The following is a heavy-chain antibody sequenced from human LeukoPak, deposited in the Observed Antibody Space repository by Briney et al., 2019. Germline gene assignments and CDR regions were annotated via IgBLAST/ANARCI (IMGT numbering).Heavy chain of an antibody. D-gene: IGHD6-6*01. V-gene: IGHV1-69*04. CDR3: ASGRGYSSSGLRWFDP. CDR2: IIPILGIA. CDR1: GGTFSSYA. J-gene: IGHJ5*02. Sequence: GASVKVSCKASGGTFSSYAISWVRQAPGQGLEWMGRIIPILGIANYAQKFQGRVTITADESTSTAYMELSSLRSEDTAVYYCASGRGYSSSGLRWFDPWGQGTLVTVSS.